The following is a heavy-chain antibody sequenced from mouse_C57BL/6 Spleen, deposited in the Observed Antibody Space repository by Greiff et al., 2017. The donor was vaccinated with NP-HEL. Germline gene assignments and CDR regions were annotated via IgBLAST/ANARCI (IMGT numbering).Heavy chain of an antibody. D-gene: IGHD4-1*01. CDR3: AKKGEGTGTDYYAMDY. V-gene: IGHV2-5*01. J-gene: IGHJ4*01. CDR2: IWRGGST. Sequence: VQLQESGPGLVQPSQSLSITCTVSGFSLTSYGVHWVRQSPGKGLEWLGVIWRGGSTDYNAAFMSRLSITKDNSKSQVFFKMNSLQADDTAIYYCAKKGEGTGTDYYAMDYWGQGTSVTVSS. CDR1: GFSLTSYG.